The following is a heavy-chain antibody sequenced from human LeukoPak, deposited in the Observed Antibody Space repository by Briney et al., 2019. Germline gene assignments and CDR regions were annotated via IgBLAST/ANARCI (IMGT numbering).Heavy chain of an antibody. Sequence: GGSLRLSCAASGFTFSSYGMHWVRQAPDKGLEWVAFIRYDGSNKYYADSVKGRFTISRDNSKNTLYLQMNSLRAEDTAVYYCAKRAAAGQNLFDYWGQGTLVTVSS. CDR2: IRYDGSNK. J-gene: IGHJ4*02. CDR1: GFTFSSYG. V-gene: IGHV3-30*02. CDR3: AKRAAAGQNLFDY. D-gene: IGHD6-13*01.